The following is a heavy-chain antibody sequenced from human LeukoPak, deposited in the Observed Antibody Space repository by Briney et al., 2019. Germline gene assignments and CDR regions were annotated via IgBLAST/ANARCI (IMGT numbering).Heavy chain of an antibody. CDR3: IHQHNLAASDT. J-gene: IGHJ4*02. D-gene: IGHD6-13*01. V-gene: IGHV2-5*01. CDR1: GFSLSSSGVG. CDR2: IYWHGDQ. Sequence: ESGPTLVNPTQTLTLTCTFSGFSLSSSGVGVGWIRQPPGKALEWLALIYWHGDQRYSPSLQTRLTIARDTSKNQVVLTLTNVDPVDTARYYCIHQHNLAASDTWGQGILVTVSS.